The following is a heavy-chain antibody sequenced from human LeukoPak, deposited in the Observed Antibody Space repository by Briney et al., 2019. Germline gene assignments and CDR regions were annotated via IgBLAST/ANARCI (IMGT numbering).Heavy chain of an antibody. CDR3: ARHSILISSWYVPLVDY. Sequence: SETLSLTCTVSGYSISSGYYWGWIRQPPGKGLEWIGSIYHSGSTYYNPSLKSRVTISVDTSKNQFSLKLSSVTAADTAVYYCARHSILISSWYVPLVDYWGQGTLVTVSS. V-gene: IGHV4-38-2*02. J-gene: IGHJ4*02. CDR1: GYSISSGYY. D-gene: IGHD6-13*01. CDR2: IYHSGST.